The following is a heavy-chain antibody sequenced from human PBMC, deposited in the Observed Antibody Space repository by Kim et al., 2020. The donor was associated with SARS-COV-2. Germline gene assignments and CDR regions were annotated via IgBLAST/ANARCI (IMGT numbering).Heavy chain of an antibody. CDR3: ARDRNGDYSRWFDP. J-gene: IGHJ5*02. Sequence: TRPRKSRVTISVDTSKNQCSLKLSSVTAADTAVYYCARDRNGDYSRWFDPWGQGTLVTVSS. V-gene: IGHV4-59*01. D-gene: IGHD4-17*01.